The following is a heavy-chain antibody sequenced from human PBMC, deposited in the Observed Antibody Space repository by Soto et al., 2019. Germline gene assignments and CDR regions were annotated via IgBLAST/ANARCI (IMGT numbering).Heavy chain of an antibody. CDR2: IWYDGSNK. J-gene: IGHJ6*02. V-gene: IGHV3-33*01. CDR3: ARDLSGDYEPYYYGMDV. D-gene: IGHD4-17*01. Sequence: QVQLVESGGGVVQPGRSLRLSCAASGFTFSSYGMHWVRQAQGKGLEWVAVIWYDGSNKYYADSVKGRFTISRDNSKNTLYLQMNSLRAEDTAVYYCARDLSGDYEPYYYGMDVWGQGTTVTVSS. CDR1: GFTFSSYG.